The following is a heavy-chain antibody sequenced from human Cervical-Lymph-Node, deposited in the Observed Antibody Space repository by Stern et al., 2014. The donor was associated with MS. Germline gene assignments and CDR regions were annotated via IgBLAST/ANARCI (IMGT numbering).Heavy chain of an antibody. Sequence: EQLEAAGGGLVKPGWSLRPSCAASGFIFNTYTMNWVRQAPGKGLEWISSITYSSSFINYADSVKGRFIISRDNAKNSLYLQMNSLRAEDTAVYYCARKVVVAAQSMDVWGQGTTVTVSS. V-gene: IGHV3-21*01. CDR3: ARKVVVAAQSMDV. CDR2: ITYSSSFI. CDR1: GFIFNTYT. D-gene: IGHD2-15*01. J-gene: IGHJ6*02.